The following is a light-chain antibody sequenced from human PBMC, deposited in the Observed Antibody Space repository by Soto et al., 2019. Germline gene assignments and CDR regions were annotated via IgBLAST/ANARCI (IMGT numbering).Light chain of an antibody. V-gene: IGKV3-20*01. CDR1: QSVSSSY. J-gene: IGKJ2*01. Sequence: EIVLTQSPGTLSLYPGERATLSCRASQSVSSSYLAWYQQKPGQAPRLLIYGASSRATGIPDRFSGSGSGTDFTLTISRLEPEDFAAYYCQQYGSSPRYTFGQGTKVDIK. CDR3: QQYGSSPRYT. CDR2: GAS.